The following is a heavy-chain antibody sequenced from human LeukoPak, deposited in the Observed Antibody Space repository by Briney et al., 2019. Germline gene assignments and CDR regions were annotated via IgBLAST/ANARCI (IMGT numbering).Heavy chain of an antibody. Sequence: GGSLRLSCAASGFTFSSYSVNWVRQAPGKGLEWVSSISSSSSYIYYADSVKGRFTISRDNAKNSLYLQMNSLRAEDTAVYYCARVGCSSTSCHLLNWGQGTLVTVSS. J-gene: IGHJ4*02. CDR2: ISSSSSYI. D-gene: IGHD2-2*01. CDR1: GFTFSSYS. CDR3: ARVGCSSTSCHLLN. V-gene: IGHV3-21*01.